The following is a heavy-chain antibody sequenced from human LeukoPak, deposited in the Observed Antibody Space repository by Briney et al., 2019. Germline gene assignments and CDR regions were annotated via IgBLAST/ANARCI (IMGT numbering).Heavy chain of an antibody. CDR2: IYYSGST. CDR1: GGSISSYY. J-gene: IGHJ3*02. D-gene: IGHD1-26*01. Sequence: SETLSLTCTVSGGSISSYYWSWIRQPPGKGLELIGYIYYSGSTNYNPSLKSRVTISVDTSTNQFSLKLSSVTAADTAVYYCARVHSGSYYDAFDIWGQGTMVTVSS. V-gene: IGHV4-59*01. CDR3: ARVHSGSYYDAFDI.